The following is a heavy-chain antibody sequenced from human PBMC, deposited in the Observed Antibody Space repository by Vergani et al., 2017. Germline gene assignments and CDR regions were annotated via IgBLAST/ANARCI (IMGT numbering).Heavy chain of an antibody. Sequence: EVQLVESGGGLVQPGGSLRLSCAASGFTFSSYEMNWVRQAPGKGLEWVSYISSSGSTIYYADSVKGRFTISTDNAKNSLYLQMNSLRAEDTALYYCAKDLGLGIQLWLGYVDDWGQGTLVTVSS. CDR2: ISSSGSTI. CDR3: AKDLGLGIQLWLGYVDD. V-gene: IGHV3-48*03. CDR1: GFTFSSYE. D-gene: IGHD5-18*01. J-gene: IGHJ4*02.